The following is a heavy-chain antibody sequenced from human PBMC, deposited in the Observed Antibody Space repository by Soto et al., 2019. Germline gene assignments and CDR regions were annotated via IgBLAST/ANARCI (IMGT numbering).Heavy chain of an antibody. D-gene: IGHD3-10*01. J-gene: IGHJ6*02. CDR1: GYTFTSYF. CDR2: ISAYNSNT. Sequence: GASVKVSCKTSGYTFTSYFIHWVRQAPGQGLERMGWISAYNSNTNYAQKLQGRVTMTTDTSTSTAFMELRSLRSDDTAVYYCARVPHGMVRGTYYYYGMDVWGQGTTVTVSS. V-gene: IGHV1-18*04. CDR3: ARVPHGMVRGTYYYYGMDV.